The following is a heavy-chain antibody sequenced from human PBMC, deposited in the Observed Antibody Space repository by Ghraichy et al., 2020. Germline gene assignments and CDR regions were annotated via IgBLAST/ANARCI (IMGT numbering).Heavy chain of an antibody. J-gene: IGHJ4*02. Sequence: GGSLRLSCAASGFTFSSYAMSWVRQAPGKGLEWVSAISGSGGSTYYADSVKGRFTISRDNSKNTLYLQMNSLRAEDTAVYYCAKDFRLIVRWGYFDYWGQGTLVTVSS. CDR1: GFTFSSYA. D-gene: IGHD3-22*01. CDR3: AKDFRLIVRWGYFDY. V-gene: IGHV3-23*01. CDR2: ISGSGGST.